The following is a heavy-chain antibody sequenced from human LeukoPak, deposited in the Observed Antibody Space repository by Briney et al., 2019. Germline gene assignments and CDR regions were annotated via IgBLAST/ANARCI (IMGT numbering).Heavy chain of an antibody. D-gene: IGHD1-1*01. J-gene: IGHJ3*02. CDR2: IYYSGST. V-gene: IGHV4-39*07. CDR1: GGSISSSSYY. CDR3: ARENDSAFDM. Sequence: SETLSLTCTVSGGSISSSSYYWGWIRQPPGKGLEWIGSIYYSGSTYYNPYLKIRVTISVDTSKNQFSLKLSSVTAANTAVYYCARENDSAFDMWGQGTMVTVSS.